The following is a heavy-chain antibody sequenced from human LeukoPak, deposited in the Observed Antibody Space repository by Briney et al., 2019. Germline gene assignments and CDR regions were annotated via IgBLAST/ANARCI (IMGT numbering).Heavy chain of an antibody. CDR1: GFSSNFYA. V-gene: IGHV3-30-3*01. CDR3: VRENGGAYFDAFDV. CDR2: ISHDGSKE. J-gene: IGHJ3*01. D-gene: IGHD2-8*01. Sequence: GGSLRLSCAASGFSSNFYAMHWVRRAPGKGLEWVAIISHDGSKEYYADSVKGRFTISRDNSKNTLYLQMNSLRSDDTAVYYCVRENGGAYFDAFDVWGQGTMVTVSS.